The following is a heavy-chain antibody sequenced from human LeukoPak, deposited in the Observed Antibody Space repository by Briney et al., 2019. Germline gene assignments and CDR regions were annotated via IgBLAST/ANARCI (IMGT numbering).Heavy chain of an antibody. CDR1: GGSFSGYY. V-gene: IGHV4-34*01. CDR2: INHSGST. D-gene: IGHD2-21*02. CDR3: ARGLFVVVTL. Sequence: SETLSLTCAVYGGSFSGYYWSWIRQPPGKGLEWIGEINHSGSTNYNPSLKSRVTISVDTSKNQFSLKLSSVTAADTAVYYCARGLFVVVTLWGQGTMVTVSS. J-gene: IGHJ3*01.